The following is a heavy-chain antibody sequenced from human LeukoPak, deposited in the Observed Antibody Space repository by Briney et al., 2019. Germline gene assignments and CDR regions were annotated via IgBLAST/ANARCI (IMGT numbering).Heavy chain of an antibody. CDR3: ARSGSSWYWSSVDY. CDR1: GGSISSGGYY. Sequence: PSETLSLTCTVSGGSISSGGYYWSWIRQHPGKGLEWIGYIYYSGSTYYNPPLKSRVTISVDTSKNQFSLKLSSVTAADTAVYYCARSGSSWYWSSVDYWGQGTLVTVSS. V-gene: IGHV4-31*03. CDR2: IYYSGST. D-gene: IGHD6-13*01. J-gene: IGHJ4*02.